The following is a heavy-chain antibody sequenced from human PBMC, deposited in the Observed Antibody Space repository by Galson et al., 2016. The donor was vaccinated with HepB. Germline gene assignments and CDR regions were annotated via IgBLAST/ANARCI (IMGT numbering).Heavy chain of an antibody. CDR2: IKQDGNEK. Sequence: LRLSCAASGFTFSNYWMSWVRQAPGKGLEWVANIKQDGNEKYYVDSVKGRFTISRDNAKNSMYLQMNSLRAEDTAVYYCARDNWDDAGCSVDHWGQGTLVTVSS. D-gene: IGHD1-20*01. CDR1: GFTFSNYW. CDR3: ARDNWDDAGCSVDH. V-gene: IGHV3-7*01. J-gene: IGHJ4*02.